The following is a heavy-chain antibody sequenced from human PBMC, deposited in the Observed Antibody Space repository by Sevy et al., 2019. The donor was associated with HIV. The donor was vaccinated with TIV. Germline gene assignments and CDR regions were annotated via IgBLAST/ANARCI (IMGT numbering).Heavy chain of an antibody. CDR1: GGSISSYY. D-gene: IGHD3-10*01. CDR3: AREHRKGDYYGSGSPRYTYYYYGMDV. J-gene: IGHJ6*02. CDR2: IYTSGST. V-gene: IGHV4-4*07. Sequence: SETLSVTCTVSGGSISSYYWSWIRQPAGKGLEWIGRIYTSGSTNYNPSLKSRVTMSVDTSKNQFSLKLSSVTAADTAVYYCAREHRKGDYYGSGSPRYTYYYYGMDVWGQGTTVTVSS.